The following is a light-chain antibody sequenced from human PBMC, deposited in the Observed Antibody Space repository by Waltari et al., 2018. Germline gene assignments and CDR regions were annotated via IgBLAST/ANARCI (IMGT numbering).Light chain of an antibody. Sequence: QSALTQPRSVSGSPGQSVTISCTGTSSDVGGYNYVSWYQQHPGKAPKLMIYDVSKRPAGVPDRFSGSKSGNTDSLTISGLQAEDEADYYCGSYAGSYTLVFGGGTKLTVL. CDR3: GSYAGSYTLV. CDR1: SSDVGGYNY. V-gene: IGLV2-11*01. CDR2: DVS. J-gene: IGLJ2*01.